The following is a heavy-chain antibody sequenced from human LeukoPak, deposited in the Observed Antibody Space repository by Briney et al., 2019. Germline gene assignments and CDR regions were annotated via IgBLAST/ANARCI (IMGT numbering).Heavy chain of an antibody. CDR3: ARYRTWSSSWPFDY. CDR1: GYTFTSYG. CDR2: ISAYNGNT. J-gene: IGHJ4*02. Sequence: ASVKVSCKASGYTFTSYGISWVRQAPGQGLEWMGWISAYNGNTNYAQKLQGRVTMTTDTSTSTAYMELRGLRSDDTAVYYCARYRTWSSSWPFDYWGQGTLVTVSS. D-gene: IGHD6-13*01. V-gene: IGHV1-18*01.